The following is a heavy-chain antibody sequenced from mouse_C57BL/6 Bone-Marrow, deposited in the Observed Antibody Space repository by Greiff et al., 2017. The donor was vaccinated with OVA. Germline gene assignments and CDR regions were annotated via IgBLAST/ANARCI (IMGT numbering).Heavy chain of an antibody. J-gene: IGHJ2*01. CDR2: IDPENGDT. CDR3: TTYRY. CDR1: GFNIKDDY. V-gene: IGHV14-4*01. Sequence: VQLQPSGAELVRPGASVKLSCTASGFNIKDDYMHWVKERPEQGLEWIGWIDPENGDTEYASKFQGKATITADTSSKTVYLHLRSLTSEDTAVYYCTTYRYWGQGTTLTVSS.